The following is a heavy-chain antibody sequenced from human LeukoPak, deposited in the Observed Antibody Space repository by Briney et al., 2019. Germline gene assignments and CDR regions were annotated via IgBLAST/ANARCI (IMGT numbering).Heavy chain of an antibody. CDR3: ARSTSGAHFDY. J-gene: IGHJ4*02. Sequence: ASVKVSCKASEYSFINYFIHWVRQAPGQRLEWMGWINAGKGNTKYSQKFQGRVIITRDTSASTAYTELSSLRSEDTAVYYCARSTSGAHFDYWGQGTLVTVSS. CDR2: INAGKGNT. V-gene: IGHV1-3*01. CDR1: EYSFINYF. D-gene: IGHD1-26*01.